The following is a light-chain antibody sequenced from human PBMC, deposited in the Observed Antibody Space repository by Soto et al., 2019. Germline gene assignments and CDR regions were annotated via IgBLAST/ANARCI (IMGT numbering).Light chain of an antibody. CDR1: HSVSSK. J-gene: IGKJ4*01. Sequence: EIVMTQSPATQSVSVGERATLSSRASHSVSSKLAWYQQKPGQAPRLLIYGASTRATDIPARFSGSGSGTEFTLTISSLQSEDFAVYYCQQYNDWPPQLTFGGGTKVEIK. V-gene: IGKV3-15*01. CDR3: QQYNDWPPQLT. CDR2: GAS.